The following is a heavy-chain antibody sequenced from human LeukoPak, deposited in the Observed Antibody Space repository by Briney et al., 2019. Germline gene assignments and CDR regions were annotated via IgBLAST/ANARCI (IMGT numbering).Heavy chain of an antibody. CDR1: GRPFSGYY. D-gene: IGHD3-3*01. J-gene: IGHJ4*02. CDR3: ARDDTIFGWHY. Sequence: ASENMPLNCALHGRPFSGYYWSWIRQPPGKGPESTGEINHRGSTNYNPSLKSRVTISVDTSKNQFSLKLSSVTAADTAVYYCARDDTIFGWHYWGQGTLVTVSS. CDR2: INHRGST. V-gene: IGHV4-34*01.